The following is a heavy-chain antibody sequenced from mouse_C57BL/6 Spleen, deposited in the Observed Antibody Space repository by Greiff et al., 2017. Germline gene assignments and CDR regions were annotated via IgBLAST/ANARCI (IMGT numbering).Heavy chain of an antibody. V-gene: IGHV1-50*01. Sequence: QVQLQQPGAELVKPGASVQLSCKASGYTFTSYWMPWVKQRPGQGLEWIGEIDPSDSYTNYNQQFKGQATLTVATSASTAYMQLSSLTSEDSAVYYCAREGPITTGAYWGQGTLVTVAA. CDR3: AREGPITTGAY. CDR2: IDPSDSYT. D-gene: IGHD1-1*01. CDR1: GYTFTSYW. J-gene: IGHJ3*01.